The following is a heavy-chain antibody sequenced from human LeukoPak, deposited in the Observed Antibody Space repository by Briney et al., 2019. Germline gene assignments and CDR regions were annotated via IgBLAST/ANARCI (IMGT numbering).Heavy chain of an antibody. V-gene: IGHV4-4*07. CDR1: GGSVTTYH. Sequence: PSETLSLTCAVSGGSVTTYHWTWIRQPAGKGLEWIGRIYTSGSTNYNPSLKSRVTISVDTSKNQFSLKLSSVTAADTAVYYCASNYYYGSGSYPDAFDIWGQGTMVTVSS. CDR2: IYTSGST. J-gene: IGHJ3*02. D-gene: IGHD3-10*01. CDR3: ASNYYYGSGSYPDAFDI.